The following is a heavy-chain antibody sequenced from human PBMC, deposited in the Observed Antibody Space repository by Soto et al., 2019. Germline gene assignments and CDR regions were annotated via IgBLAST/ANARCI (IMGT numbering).Heavy chain of an antibody. V-gene: IGHV4-59*01. CDR1: SDSISRYY. D-gene: IGHD3-16*01. Sequence: PSGTLSRTCTVSSDSISRYYCSWIRQPPGKGLEWIGYIYYTGSTNSNPSLRSRLTMSVDASQNQFSLKLNSVTAADTAVYFCARGGDVYTSSLFGYCRLRPLVPVS. CDR2: IYYTGST. CDR3: ARGGDVYTSSLFGY. J-gene: IGHJ4*02.